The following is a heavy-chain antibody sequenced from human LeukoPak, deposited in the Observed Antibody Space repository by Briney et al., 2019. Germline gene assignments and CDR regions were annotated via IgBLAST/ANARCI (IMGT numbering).Heavy chain of an antibody. CDR3: ARGKNSITMVRGALKNNWFDP. J-gene: IGHJ5*02. CDR2: MNPNSGNT. V-gene: IGHV1-8*01. Sequence: ASVKVSCKASGYTFTSYDINWVRQATGQGLEGMGWMNPNSGNTGYAQKFQGRVTITRNTSISTAYMELSSLRSEDTAVYYCARGKNSITMVRGALKNNWFDPWGQGTLVTVSS. D-gene: IGHD3-10*01. CDR1: GYTFTSYD.